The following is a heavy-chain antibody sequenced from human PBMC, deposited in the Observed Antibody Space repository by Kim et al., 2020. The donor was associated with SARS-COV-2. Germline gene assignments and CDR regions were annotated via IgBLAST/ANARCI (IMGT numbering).Heavy chain of an antibody. CDR3: AKVRKVRYGDYPGFDY. J-gene: IGHJ4*02. D-gene: IGHD4-17*01. Sequence: GGSLRLSCAASGFTFSSYGMHWVRQAPGKGLEWVAVIWYDGSNKYYADSVKGRFTISRDNSKNTLYLQMNSLRAEDTAVYYCAKVRKVRYGDYPGFDYCGQGTLVTVSS. CDR2: IWYDGSNK. V-gene: IGHV3-33*06. CDR1: GFTFSSYG.